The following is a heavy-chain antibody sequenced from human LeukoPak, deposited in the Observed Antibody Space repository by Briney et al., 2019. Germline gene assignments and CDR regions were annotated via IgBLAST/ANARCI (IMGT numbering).Heavy chain of an antibody. V-gene: IGHV3-48*02. J-gene: IGHJ6*02. D-gene: IGHD6-13*01. CDR1: GFTFSSYS. CDR3: IAAAGTPRYYGMDV. CDR2: ISSSSSTI. Sequence: PGGSLRLSCAASGFTFSSYSMNWVRQAPGKGLEWASYISSSSSTIYYADSVKGRFTISRDNAKDSLYLQMNSLRDEDTAVYFCIAAAGTPRYYGMDVWGQGTTVTVSS.